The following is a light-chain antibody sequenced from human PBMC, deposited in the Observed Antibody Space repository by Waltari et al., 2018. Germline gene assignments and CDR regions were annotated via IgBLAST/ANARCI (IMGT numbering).Light chain of an antibody. V-gene: IGLV2-14*03. CDR1: SSDVGGYNY. Sequence: QSALTQPASVSGSPGQSIPISCTGPSSDVGGYNYVSWYQQHPGKAPKLMIYDVSNRPSGVSNRFSGSKSGNTASLTISGLQAEDEADYYCSSYTSSSTGVFGTGTKVTV. CDR3: SSYTSSSTGV. CDR2: DVS. J-gene: IGLJ1*01.